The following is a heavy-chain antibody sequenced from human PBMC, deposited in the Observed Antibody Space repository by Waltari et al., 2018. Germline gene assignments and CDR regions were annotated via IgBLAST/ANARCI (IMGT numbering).Heavy chain of an antibody. J-gene: IGHJ3*02. Sequence: QLQESGPGLVKPSESLSLTCTVSNGSLKNYYWSWIRQPPGGGLEWIGNIYYSGGTDYTPSLESRVSMSVDTSKNQFYLNLNSVGAADTAIYYCTRPVGPGAFDIWGQGTVVTVSS. V-gene: IGHV4-59*01. CDR2: IYYSGGT. D-gene: IGHD1-26*01. CDR3: TRPVGPGAFDI. CDR1: NGSLKNYY.